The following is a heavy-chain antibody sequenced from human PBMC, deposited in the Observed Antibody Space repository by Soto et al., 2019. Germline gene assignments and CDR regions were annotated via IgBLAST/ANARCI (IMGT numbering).Heavy chain of an antibody. CDR2: INAGNGNT. CDR1: GYASTIYG. V-gene: IGHV1-3*01. D-gene: IGHD2-2*01. CDR3: TRVVVASERFDP. Sequence: ASVKVSCKASGYASTIYGMHWVRQAPGQRLEWMGWINAGNGNTKYSQKFKGRVTITRDTSASTAYMELSSLRSEDTAVYYCTRVVVASERFDPWGQGSLLTVS. J-gene: IGHJ5*02.